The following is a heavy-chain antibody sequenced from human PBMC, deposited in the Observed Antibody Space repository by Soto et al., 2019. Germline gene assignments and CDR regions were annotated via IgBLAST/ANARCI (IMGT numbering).Heavy chain of an antibody. V-gene: IGHV4-30-4*01. CDR2: IYDSGSS. CDR3: AREKGYISGPKNFDS. D-gene: IGHD5-12*01. J-gene: IGHJ4*02. CDR1: GGSVSSGDYF. Sequence: PSETLSLTCTVSGGSVSSGDYFWSWIRQPPGMGLEWIGYIYDSGSSYYNPSLKSRVTMSVDTSKNQFSLKLRSVTAADTAMYYCAREKGYISGPKNFDSWGQGTLVTVSS.